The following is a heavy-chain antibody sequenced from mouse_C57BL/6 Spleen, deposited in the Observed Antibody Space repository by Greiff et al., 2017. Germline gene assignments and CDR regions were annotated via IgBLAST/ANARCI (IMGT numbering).Heavy chain of an antibody. CDR1: GYTFTSYW. Sequence: VQLQQPGAELVRPGSSVKLSCKASGYTFTSYWMHWVKQMPIQGLEWIGNIDPSDSETPYNQKFKDKATLTADKSSSTAYMQLRSLTSEDSAVYYCAREDDYGVDVWGTGTTVTVSS. CDR2: IDPSDSET. D-gene: IGHD1-1*01. CDR3: AREDDYGVDV. V-gene: IGHV1-52*01. J-gene: IGHJ1*03.